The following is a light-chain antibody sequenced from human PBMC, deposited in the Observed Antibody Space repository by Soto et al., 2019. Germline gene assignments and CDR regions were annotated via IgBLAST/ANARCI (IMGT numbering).Light chain of an antibody. Sequence: SVLSQPATVSGAPGQSITISCTGINSGVWNYEYVSWDQQFPDKTPKLIIYDGRERASGISCRFSGFHSYNAGSLPLSALETEEEAVYFCLSYGKVFGTGTKVTVL. CDR1: NSGVWNYEY. CDR2: DGR. V-gene: IGLV2-23*01. CDR3: LSYGKV. J-gene: IGLJ1*01.